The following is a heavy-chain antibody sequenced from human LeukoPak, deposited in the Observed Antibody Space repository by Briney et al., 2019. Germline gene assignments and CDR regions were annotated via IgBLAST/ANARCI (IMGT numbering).Heavy chain of an antibody. CDR1: GGSISTYY. CDR3: ARHKPSTHPGGPYDY. CDR2: IYYSGSA. V-gene: IGHV4-59*08. J-gene: IGHJ4*02. Sequence: SETLSLTCTVSGGSISTYYWTWIRQPPGKGLEWIGYIYYSGSADYNPSLKSRVTISVDTSKNQFSLKLSSVTAADTAVYYCARHKPSTHPGGPYDYWGQGTLVTVSS. D-gene: IGHD3-10*01.